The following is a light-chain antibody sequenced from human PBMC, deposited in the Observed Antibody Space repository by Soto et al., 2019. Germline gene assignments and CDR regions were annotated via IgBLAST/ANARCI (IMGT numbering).Light chain of an antibody. CDR3: QQYNNWPRT. V-gene: IGKV3-15*01. CDR1: QSVSSN. J-gene: IGKJ1*01. CDR2: GAS. Sequence: EIVMTQSPATLSVSPGERVTLSCRASQSVSSNLAWYQQKPGQAPRLLIHGASTRATGIPARFRGSGSGTEFTLTISSLQSEDFAVYYCQQYNNWPRTFGQGTKVEIK.